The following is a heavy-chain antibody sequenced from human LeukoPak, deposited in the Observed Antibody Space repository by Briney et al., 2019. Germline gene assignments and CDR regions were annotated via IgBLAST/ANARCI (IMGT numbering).Heavy chain of an antibody. CDR2: MNPNSGNT. V-gene: IGHV1-8*01. J-gene: IGHJ4*02. Sequence: GASVRVSCKASGYTFTSYDINWVRQATGQGLGWMGWMNPNSGNTGYAQKFQGRVTMTRNTSIGTAYMELSSLRSEDTAVYYCATDYYGSGSYYPRFDYWGQGTLVTVSS. CDR3: ATDYYGSGSYYPRFDY. D-gene: IGHD3-10*01. CDR1: GYTFTSYD.